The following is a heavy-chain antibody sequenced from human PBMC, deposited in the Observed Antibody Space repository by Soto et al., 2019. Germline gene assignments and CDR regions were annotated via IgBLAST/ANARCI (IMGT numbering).Heavy chain of an antibody. V-gene: IGHV1-3*01. CDR2: INAGNGNT. Sequence: ASVKVSCKASGYTFSSSSISWVRQAPGQRLEWMGWINAGNGNTKYSQKFQGRVTITRDTSASTAYMELSSLRSEDTAVYYCARSIVVVTALDYWGQGTLVTVSS. CDR1: GYTFSSSS. J-gene: IGHJ4*02. CDR3: ARSIVVVTALDY. D-gene: IGHD2-21*02.